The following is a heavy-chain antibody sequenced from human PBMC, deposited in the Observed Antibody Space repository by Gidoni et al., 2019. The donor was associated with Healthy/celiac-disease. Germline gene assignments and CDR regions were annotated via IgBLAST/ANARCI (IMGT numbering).Heavy chain of an antibody. CDR3: ARGKGYDILTGYYDY. D-gene: IGHD3-9*01. Sequence: QVQLQQWGAGLLKPSETLSLTCAVYGGSFSGSYWSWIRQPPGKGLEWIGEINHSGSTNSNPSLKSRVTISVDTSKNQFSLKLSSVTAADTAVYYCARGKGYDILTGYYDYWGQGTLVTVSS. CDR2: INHSGST. J-gene: IGHJ4*02. CDR1: GGSFSGSY. V-gene: IGHV4-34*01.